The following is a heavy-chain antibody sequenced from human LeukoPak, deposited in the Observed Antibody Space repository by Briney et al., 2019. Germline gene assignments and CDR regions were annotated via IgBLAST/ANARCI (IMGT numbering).Heavy chain of an antibody. Sequence: PGGSLRLSCAASGFIFSSYAMHWVRQAPGKGLEWVAVISYDGSNKYYADSVKGRFTISRDNSKNTLFLQMNSLRGEDTAVYYCARDSSGWSGRLDYWGQGTLVTVSS. J-gene: IGHJ4*02. CDR2: ISYDGSNK. CDR1: GFIFSSYA. D-gene: IGHD6-19*01. V-gene: IGHV3-30*04. CDR3: ARDSSGWSGRLDY.